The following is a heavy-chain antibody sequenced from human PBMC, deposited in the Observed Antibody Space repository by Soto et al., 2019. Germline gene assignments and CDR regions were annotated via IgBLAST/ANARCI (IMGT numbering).Heavy chain of an antibody. D-gene: IGHD3-10*01. Sequence: QVQLQESGPGLVKPSETLSLTCTVSGGSISGYYWSWIRKPPGKELQYIGYIYYSGSTNYNPSLQSRVTMSVDTSKNQFPLKLNSVTAADTAVYYCARHYNSGSYPLDYWGQGTLVTVSS. CDR2: IYYSGST. CDR3: ARHYNSGSYPLDY. J-gene: IGHJ4*02. V-gene: IGHV4-59*08. CDR1: GGSISGYY.